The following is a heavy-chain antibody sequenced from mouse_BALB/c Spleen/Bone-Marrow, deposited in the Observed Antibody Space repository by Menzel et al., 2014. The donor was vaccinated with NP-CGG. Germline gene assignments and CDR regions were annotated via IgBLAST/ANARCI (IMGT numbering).Heavy chain of an antibody. Sequence: EVQLQQSGTVLARPGAFVKMSCKASGYSFTSYWMHWVKQRPGQGLEWIGAIYPGNSDTSYDQKFKGKAKLTAVTSASTAYMELSSLTNEDSAVYYCTFLVKEDFAYWGQGTLVTVSA. CDR2: IYPGNSDT. CDR3: TFLVKEDFAY. CDR1: GYSFTSYW. D-gene: IGHD2-10*02. V-gene: IGHV1-5*01. J-gene: IGHJ3*01.